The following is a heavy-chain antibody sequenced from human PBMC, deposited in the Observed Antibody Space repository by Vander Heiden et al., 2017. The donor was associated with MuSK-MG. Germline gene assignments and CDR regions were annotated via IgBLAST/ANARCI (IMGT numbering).Heavy chain of an antibody. J-gene: IGHJ4*02. D-gene: IGHD3-10*01. Sequence: QVLLVESGRGVVQPGRSLRLSRAASGFTFSTYALHLLRQAAGEGLEWVAVISYDGSNKFYADSVKGRFTISRDKSKNTLYLQMNSLRAEDTAVYYCARDMTNYYGSGSMGYWGQGTLVTVSS. V-gene: IGHV3-30*04. CDR1: GFTFSTYA. CDR2: ISYDGSNK. CDR3: ARDMTNYYGSGSMGY.